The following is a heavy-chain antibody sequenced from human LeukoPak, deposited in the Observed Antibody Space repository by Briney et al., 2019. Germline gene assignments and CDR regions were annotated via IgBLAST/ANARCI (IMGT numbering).Heavy chain of an antibody. V-gene: IGHV1-3*01. CDR2: INAGNGIP. CDR1: GYTFTSYA. CDR3: ARDRFTYYDFWSGYEFDP. J-gene: IGHJ5*02. Sequence: ASVKVSCKASGYTFTSYAMHWVRQAPGQRLEWMGWINAGNGIPKYSQKFQGRVTITRDTSASTAYMELSSLRSEDTAVYYCARDRFTYYDFWSGYEFDPWGQGTLVTVSS. D-gene: IGHD3-3*01.